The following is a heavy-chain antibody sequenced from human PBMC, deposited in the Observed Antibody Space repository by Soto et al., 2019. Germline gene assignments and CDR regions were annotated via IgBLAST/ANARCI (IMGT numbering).Heavy chain of an antibody. D-gene: IGHD3-10*01. CDR3: ATSYGSGYRAFDF. J-gene: IGHJ4*02. Sequence: QVQLVQSGAEVKRPGSSVKVSCKASGDTFNFYSINWVRQAPGLGLEWMGRVNPILSMSNYAQRFQGRVTMTADQSTSTAYMELSGLRYEDTAIYYCATSYGSGYRAFDFWGQGALVTVSS. V-gene: IGHV1-69*04. CDR2: VNPILSMS. CDR1: GDTFNFYS.